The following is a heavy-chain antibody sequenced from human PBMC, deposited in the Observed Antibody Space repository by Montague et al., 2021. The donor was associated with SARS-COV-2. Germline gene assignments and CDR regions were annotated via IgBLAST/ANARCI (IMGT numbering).Heavy chain of an antibody. CDR1: GGSMRDYY. D-gene: IGHD3-10*01. V-gene: IGHV4-59*01. CDR2: VYYSGST. CDR3: ARVHYLTGYVDS. J-gene: IGHJ4*02. Sequence: SETLSLTCTVSGGSMRDYYWSWIRQPPGEGLEWLGYVYYSGSTNYNPSLNSRVTLSLDTSKNQFSLNLRSVTAVDTAFYYCARVHYLTGYVDSWGQGTLVSVSS.